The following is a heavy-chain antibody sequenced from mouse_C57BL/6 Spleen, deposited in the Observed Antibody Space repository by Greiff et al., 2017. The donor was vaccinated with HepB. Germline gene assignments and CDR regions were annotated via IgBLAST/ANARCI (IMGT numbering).Heavy chain of an antibody. J-gene: IGHJ3*01. CDR1: GSAFSRYW. D-gene: IGHD2-12*01. V-gene: IGHV1-80*01. CDR3: ARSGCYDVPFAY. Sequence: VQLQQSGAELVKPGASVKISCKASGSAFSRYWMNWVKQRPGKGLEWIGQIYPGDGDTNYNGKFKGKATLTADKSSSIAYMQLSSLTSEDSAVYFCARSGCYDVPFAYWGQGTLVTVSA. CDR2: IYPGDGDT.